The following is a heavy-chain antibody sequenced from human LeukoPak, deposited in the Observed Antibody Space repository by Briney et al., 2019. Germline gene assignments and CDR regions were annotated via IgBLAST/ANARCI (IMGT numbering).Heavy chain of an antibody. CDR1: GFTFSSYA. D-gene: IGHD6-19*01. V-gene: IGHV3-23*01. Sequence: GGSLRLSCAASGFTFSSYAMSWVRQAPGKGLEWVSAISGSGGSTYYADSVKGRFTISRDNSKNTLYLQMNSLRAEDTAVYYCARTYSSGWYVSSQPFDYWGQGTLVTVSS. J-gene: IGHJ4*02. CDR2: ISGSGGST. CDR3: ARTYSSGWYVSSQPFDY.